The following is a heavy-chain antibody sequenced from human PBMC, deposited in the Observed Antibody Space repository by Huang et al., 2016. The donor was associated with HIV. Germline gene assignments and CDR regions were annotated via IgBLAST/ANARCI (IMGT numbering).Heavy chain of an antibody. Sequence: QLHLQESGPGLVKPSETLSLTCSVSGVSMKSSHYYWGWIRQPPGKRLEWIGYVHRDGDTYYNPSLKRRVSLSVDTAKNFFSLNLTSMTAADTGVYYCARRYDILTGTDFWGQGTLVTVAS. CDR3: ARRYDILTGTDF. V-gene: IGHV4-39*02. J-gene: IGHJ4*02. CDR1: GVSMKSSHYY. D-gene: IGHD3-9*01. CDR2: VHRDGDT.